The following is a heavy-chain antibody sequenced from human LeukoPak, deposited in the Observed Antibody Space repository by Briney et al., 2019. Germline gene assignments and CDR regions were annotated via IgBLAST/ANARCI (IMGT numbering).Heavy chain of an antibody. Sequence: GGSLRLSCAASGFTFSSYEMNWVRQAPGKGLEWVSYISSSGSTIYYADSVKGRFTISRDNAKNSLYLQMNSLRAEDTAVYYCARVTNLPYYYYYMDVWGKGTTVTISS. V-gene: IGHV3-48*03. CDR3: ARVTNLPYYYYYMDV. CDR2: ISSSGSTI. CDR1: GFTFSSYE. D-gene: IGHD4/OR15-4a*01. J-gene: IGHJ6*03.